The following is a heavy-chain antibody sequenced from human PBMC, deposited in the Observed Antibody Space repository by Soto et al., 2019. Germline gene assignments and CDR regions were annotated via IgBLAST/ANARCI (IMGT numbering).Heavy chain of an antibody. Sequence: PSETLSLTCTVSGGSISSGGYYWSWIRQHPGKGLEWIGYIYYSGSTYYNPSLKSRVTISVDTSKNQFSLKLSSVTAADTAVYYCARGGYNRLGSNFDYWGQGTLVTVSS. V-gene: IGHV4-31*03. CDR1: GGSISSGGYY. J-gene: IGHJ4*02. CDR2: IYYSGST. D-gene: IGHD6-25*01. CDR3: ARGGYNRLGSNFDY.